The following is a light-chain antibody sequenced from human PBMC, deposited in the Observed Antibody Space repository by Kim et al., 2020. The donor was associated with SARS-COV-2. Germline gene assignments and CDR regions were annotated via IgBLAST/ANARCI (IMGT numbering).Light chain of an antibody. Sequence: LSPGERATLSCRASQSVSSYLAWYQQKPGQAPRLLIYDASNRASGNPARFSGSGTETDFTLTISSLEPEDFAVCYWQQRSNWPLTFGGGTKVDIK. V-gene: IGKV3-11*01. J-gene: IGKJ4*01. CDR3: QQRSNWPLT. CDR1: QSVSSY. CDR2: DAS.